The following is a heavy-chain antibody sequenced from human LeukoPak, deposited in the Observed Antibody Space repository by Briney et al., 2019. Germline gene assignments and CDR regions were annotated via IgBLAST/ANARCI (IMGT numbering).Heavy chain of an antibody. CDR2: IDHTGGT. Sequence: SETLSLTCAVYGGSFSGYYWNWIRQPPGKGLEWIGEIDHTGGTNYNPSLKSRVTISLDTSKNQFSLKLRSVTAAETAIYFCGSVPTPPYYYFYMDVWGKGTPVTVSS. CDR1: GGSFSGYY. D-gene: IGHD2-15*01. V-gene: IGHV4-34*01. CDR3: GSVPTPPYYYFYMDV. J-gene: IGHJ6*03.